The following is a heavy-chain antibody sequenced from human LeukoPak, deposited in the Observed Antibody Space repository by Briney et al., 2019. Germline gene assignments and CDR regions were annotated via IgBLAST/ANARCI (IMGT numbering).Heavy chain of an antibody. CDR3: AKVRRLYGDFTFDY. D-gene: IGHD4-17*01. Sequence: ASVKVSCKASGGTFSSYAISWVRQAPGQGLEWMGRIIPILGIANYAQKFQGRVTITADKSTSTAYMELSSLRSEDTAVYYCAKVRRLYGDFTFDYWGQGTLVTVSS. V-gene: IGHV1-69*04. J-gene: IGHJ4*02. CDR2: IIPILGIA. CDR1: GGTFSSYA.